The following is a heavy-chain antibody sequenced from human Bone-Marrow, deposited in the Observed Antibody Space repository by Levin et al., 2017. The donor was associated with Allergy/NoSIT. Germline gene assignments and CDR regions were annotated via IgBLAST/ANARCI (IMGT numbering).Heavy chain of an antibody. V-gene: IGHV3-11*05. Sequence: GGSLRLSCAASGFTFSNAWMSWVRQAPGKGLEWVSYISSSSSYTNYADSVKGRFTISRDNAKNSLYLQMNSLRAEDTAVYYCARDRYGDDEFAYWGQGTRVTVSS. CDR3: ARDRYGDDEFAY. D-gene: IGHD4-17*01. CDR2: ISSSSSYT. CDR1: GFTFSNAW. J-gene: IGHJ4*02.